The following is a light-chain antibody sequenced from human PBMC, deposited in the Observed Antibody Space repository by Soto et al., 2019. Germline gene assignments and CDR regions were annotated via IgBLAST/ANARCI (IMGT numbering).Light chain of an antibody. CDR2: GAS. V-gene: IGKV3-15*01. Sequence: EVVLTQSPDTLSVSPGERATLSCSASQSVSSSLARYQQKPGQAPRLLIYGASTRATGVPARFSGSGSGTEFTLTITSLQSEDVAVYYCQHFHNWPPWTFGQGTRVEIK. CDR3: QHFHNWPPWT. CDR1: QSVSSS. J-gene: IGKJ1*01.